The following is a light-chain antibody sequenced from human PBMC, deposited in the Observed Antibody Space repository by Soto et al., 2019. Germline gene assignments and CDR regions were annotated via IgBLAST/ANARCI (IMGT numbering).Light chain of an antibody. CDR3: QQYATTPFT. CDR1: QTVSSNY. J-gene: IGKJ3*01. V-gene: IGKV3-20*01. Sequence: EIVLTQSPGTLSLSLGERATLSCRASQTVSSNYLAWYQQKPGQAPRLLIYGASSRATGIPDRFSGSGSGADFTLTISRLEPEDCAVYYCQQYATTPFTFGAGTKVDIK. CDR2: GAS.